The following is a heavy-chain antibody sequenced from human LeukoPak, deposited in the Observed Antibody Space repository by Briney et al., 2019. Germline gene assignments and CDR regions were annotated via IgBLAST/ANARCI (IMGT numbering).Heavy chain of an antibody. CDR1: GFTVSSNY. Sequence: GGSLRLSCTVSGFTVSSNYMSWVRQAPGKGLEWVSVIYSGGSTYYADSVKGRFTISRDNSKNTLYLQMNSLRAEDTAVYYCARVRRLRSSWILGFYYMDVWGKGTTVTISS. J-gene: IGHJ6*03. CDR2: IYSGGST. CDR3: ARVRRLRSSWILGFYYMDV. V-gene: IGHV3-53*01. D-gene: IGHD6-13*01.